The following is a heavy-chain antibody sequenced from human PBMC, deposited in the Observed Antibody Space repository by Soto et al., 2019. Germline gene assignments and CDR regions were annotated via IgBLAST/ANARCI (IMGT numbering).Heavy chain of an antibody. J-gene: IGHJ1*01. CDR2: ISSNGGST. V-gene: IGHV3-64*01. CDR1: GFTFSSYA. Sequence: EVQLVESGGGLVQPGGSLRLSCAASGFTFSSYAMHWVRQAPGKGLEYVSAISSNGGSTYYANSVKGRFTISRDNSKNTLYLQMGSLRAEDMAVYYCARDRFRADFWSGYYTGSLGYWGQGPLVTVSS. CDR3: ARDRFRADFWSGYYTGSLGY. D-gene: IGHD3-3*01.